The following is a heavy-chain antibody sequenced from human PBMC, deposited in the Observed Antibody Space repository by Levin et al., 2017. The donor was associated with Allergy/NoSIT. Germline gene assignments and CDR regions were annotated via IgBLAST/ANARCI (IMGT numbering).Heavy chain of an antibody. Sequence: PGGSLRLSCEASGFIFSTAWMSWVRQAPGKGLQWVGRIKGRGDGGTSDYAESVKNRFTISRDDSTKTVSLLMNSLTFEDTAVYFCTRENNPFCSGPQCYKPEDFDLWGRGTPVTVSS. D-gene: IGHD2-15*01. V-gene: IGHV3-15*01. CDR3: TRENNPFCSGPQCYKPEDFDL. CDR1: GFIFSTAW. J-gene: IGHJ3*01. CDR2: IKGRGDGGTS.